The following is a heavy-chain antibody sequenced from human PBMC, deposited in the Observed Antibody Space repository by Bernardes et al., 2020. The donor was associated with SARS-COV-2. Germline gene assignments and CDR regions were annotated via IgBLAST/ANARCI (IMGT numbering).Heavy chain of an antibody. J-gene: IGHJ4*02. V-gene: IGHV4-39*01. CDR2: VYYNGST. CDR3: ARRIGAFSSNWATFDY. CDR1: GGSISSTYYN. D-gene: IGHD1-1*01. Sequence: TLSLTCTVSGGSISSTYYNWGWIRQSPGKGLEWVGTVYYNGSTYYNPSLKSRVTISMDTPKNQFSLKVTSVTAADTAVYYCARRIGAFSSNWATFDYWGQGTLVIVSS.